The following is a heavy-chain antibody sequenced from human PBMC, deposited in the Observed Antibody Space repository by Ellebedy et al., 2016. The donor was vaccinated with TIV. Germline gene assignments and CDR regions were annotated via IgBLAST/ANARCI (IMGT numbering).Heavy chain of an antibody. CDR1: GFSFGYYG. V-gene: IGHV3-33*08. J-gene: IGHJ4*02. CDR3: VRDGGIATRALLDY. CDR2: IWYDGSNK. Sequence: PGGSLRLSCAASGFSFGYYGMHWVRPAPGKGLEWVAVIWYDGSNKYYVDSVKGRFTISRDNSKNTLYLQMNSLRDKDTAVYYCVRDGGIATRALLDYWGQGTLVTVSS. D-gene: IGHD6-13*01.